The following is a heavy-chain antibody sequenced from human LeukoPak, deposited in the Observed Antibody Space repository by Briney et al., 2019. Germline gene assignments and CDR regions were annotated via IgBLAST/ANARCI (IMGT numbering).Heavy chain of an antibody. CDR3: AKSSSGWYYYFDY. V-gene: IGHV3-74*01. CDR1: GFTFSSYW. D-gene: IGHD6-19*01. Sequence: GGSLRLSCAASGFTFSSYWMHWVRQVPGKGLVWVSRINSDGSSTSYADSVKGRFTISRDNAKNTLYVQMNSLRAEDTAVYYCAKSSSGWYYYFDYWGQGTLVTVSS. CDR2: INSDGSST. J-gene: IGHJ4*02.